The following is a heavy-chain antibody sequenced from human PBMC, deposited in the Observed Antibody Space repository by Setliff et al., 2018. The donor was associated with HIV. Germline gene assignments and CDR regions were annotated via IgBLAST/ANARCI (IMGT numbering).Heavy chain of an antibody. CDR1: GGSISSYH. Sequence: SETLSLTCSLSGGSISSYHWNWIRQPPGKGLEWIGSIFYSGSTYYNPSLKSRVTISVDTSKNQFSLKLSSVTAADTAVYYCATYSSSWPDYWGQGTLVTVSS. V-gene: IGHV4-59*05. D-gene: IGHD6-13*01. CDR2: IFYSGST. J-gene: IGHJ4*02. CDR3: ATYSSSWPDY.